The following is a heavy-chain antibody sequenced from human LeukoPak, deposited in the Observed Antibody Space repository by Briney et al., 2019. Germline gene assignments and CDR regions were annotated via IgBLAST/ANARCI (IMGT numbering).Heavy chain of an antibody. D-gene: IGHD3-16*02. CDR1: VCTFSSYA. J-gene: IGHJ4*02. Sequence: SVKVSCKASVCTFSSYAISWVRQAPGQGLEWVGGIIPIFGTANYAQKFQGRVTITADESTSTAYMELSSLRSEDTAVYYCARDRLYGDDYVWGSYRLTDYWGQGTLVTVSS. V-gene: IGHV1-69*13. CDR3: ARDRLYGDDYVWGSYRLTDY. CDR2: IIPIFGTA.